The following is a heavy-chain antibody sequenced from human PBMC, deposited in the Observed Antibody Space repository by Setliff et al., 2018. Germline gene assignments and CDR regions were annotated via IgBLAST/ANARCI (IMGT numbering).Heavy chain of an antibody. J-gene: IGHJ4*02. CDR3: ARDVAGGSHATYFDY. V-gene: IGHV3-30*03. D-gene: IGHD1-26*01. CDR2: ISDDGSNE. CDR1: GFTVSTFS. Sequence: PGGSLRLSCAASGFTVSTFSMHWVRQAPIKGLEWVATISDDGSNEFYADSVKGRFTISRDNAKNTLYLQMNSLRAEDTAVYYCARDVAGGSHATYFDYWGQGTLVTVSS.